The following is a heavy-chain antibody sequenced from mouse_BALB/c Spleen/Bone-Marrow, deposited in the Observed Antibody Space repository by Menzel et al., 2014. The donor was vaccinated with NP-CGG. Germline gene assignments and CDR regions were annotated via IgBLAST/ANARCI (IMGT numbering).Heavy chain of an antibody. CDR2: IHPNSGNT. Sequence: QVQLQQSGSVLVRPGASVKLSCKASGYTFTSPWMHWAKQRPGQGLEWIGEIHPNSGNTNYNEKFKGKATLTVDTSSSTAYVDLSSLTSEDSAVYYCATGFAYWGQGTLVTVSA. CDR1: GYTFTSPW. J-gene: IGHJ3*01. CDR3: ATGFAY. V-gene: IGHV1S130*01.